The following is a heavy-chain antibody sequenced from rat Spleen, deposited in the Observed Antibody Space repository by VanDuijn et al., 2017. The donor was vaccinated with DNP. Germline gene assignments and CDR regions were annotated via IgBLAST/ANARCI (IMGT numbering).Heavy chain of an antibody. CDR2: ISTSGEYT. D-gene: IGHD1-12*01. V-gene: IGHV5-27*01. CDR3: TTLNYYASLSGYFDY. Sequence: EVQLVETGGGLVQPGRSLKLSCAASGFTFSKYGMAWVRQAPTKGLEWVASISTSGEYTHYRDSVKGRFTISRDNTKSTLYLQMDSLRSEDTATYYCTTLNYYASLSGYFDYWGQGVMVTVSS. CDR1: GFTFSKYG. J-gene: IGHJ2*01.